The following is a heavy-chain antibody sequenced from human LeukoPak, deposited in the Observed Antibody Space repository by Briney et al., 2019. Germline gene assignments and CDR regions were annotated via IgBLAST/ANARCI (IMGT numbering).Heavy chain of an antibody. D-gene: IGHD6-13*01. CDR1: GGSFSGYY. J-gene: IGHJ6*03. CDR3: ASRGTLAAAGGYYYYYYMDV. Sequence: PSETLSLTCAVYGGSFSGYYWSWIRQPPGKGLEWIGEINHSGSTNYNPSLKSRVTISVDTSKNQFSLKLSSVTAADTAVYYCASRGTLAAAGGYYYYYYMDVWGKGTTVTVSS. CDR2: INHSGST. V-gene: IGHV4-34*01.